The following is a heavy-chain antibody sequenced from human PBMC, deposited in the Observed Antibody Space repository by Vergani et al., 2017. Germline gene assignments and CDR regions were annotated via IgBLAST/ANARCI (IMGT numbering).Heavy chain of an antibody. CDR2: ISSSSSTI. Sequence: EVQLVESGGGLVQPGGSLRLSCAASGFTFSSYSMNWVRQAPGKGLEWVSYISSSSSTIYYADSVKGRFTISRDNAKNSLYLQMNSLRAEDTAVYYCAREVGKRYYYYYGMDVWGQGTTVTVSS. CDR3: AREVGKRYYYYYGMDV. V-gene: IGHV3-48*01. J-gene: IGHJ6*02. CDR1: GFTFSSYS.